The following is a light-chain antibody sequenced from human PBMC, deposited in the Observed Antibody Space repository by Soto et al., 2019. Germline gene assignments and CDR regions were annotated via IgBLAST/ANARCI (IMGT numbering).Light chain of an antibody. CDR2: GAS. Sequence: PGERATLSCRASQSISIYLAWYQQKPGQAPRLLIYGASSRATGIPDRFSGSGSGTDFTLTISRLEPEDFAVYYCQQSGSSPGTFGQGTKVDIK. J-gene: IGKJ1*01. V-gene: IGKV3-20*01. CDR1: QSISIY. CDR3: QQSGSSPGT.